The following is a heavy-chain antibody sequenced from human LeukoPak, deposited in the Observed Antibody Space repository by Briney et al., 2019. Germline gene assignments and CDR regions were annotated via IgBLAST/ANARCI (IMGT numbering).Heavy chain of an antibody. CDR2: IYTSGST. D-gene: IGHD3-16*01. V-gene: IGHV4-61*02. J-gene: IGHJ4*02. CDR1: GGSISSGSYY. Sequence: KPSQTLSLTCTVSGGSISSGSYYWRWIRQPAGKGLEWIGRIYTSGSTNYNPSLKSRVTISVDTSKNQFSLKLSSVTAADTAVYYCARDRDWGYLDYWGQGTLVTVSS. CDR3: ARDRDWGYLDY.